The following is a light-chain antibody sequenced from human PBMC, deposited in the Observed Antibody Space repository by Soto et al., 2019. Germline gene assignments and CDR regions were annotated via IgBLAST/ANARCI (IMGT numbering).Light chain of an antibody. CDR3: QSYDSSLGGSKGV. Sequence: QSVLTQPPSMSGAPGQRVTISCTGSSSDIGAGYDVHWYQQFPGTAPKLLIYSNINRPSGVPDRFSGSKSGTSASLAITGLQAEDEADCYCQSYDSSLGGSKGVFGGGTMLTVL. CDR1: SSDIGAGYD. CDR2: SNI. V-gene: IGLV1-40*01. J-gene: IGLJ3*02.